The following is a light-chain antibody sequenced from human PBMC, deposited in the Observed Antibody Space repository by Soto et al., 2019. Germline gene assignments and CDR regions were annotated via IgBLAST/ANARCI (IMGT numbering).Light chain of an antibody. CDR1: QSVSAW. V-gene: IGKV1-5*01. J-gene: IGKJ4*01. CDR2: DAS. CDR3: QQYSSYSLT. Sequence: DIQMTQSPSTLSASVGDRVTISCRASQSVSAWLAWYQQKPGKAPKLLTSDASSLKSGVPSRFSGSGYGTEFTLTISSLQPEDFATYYCQQYSSYSLTFGGGTKVDIK.